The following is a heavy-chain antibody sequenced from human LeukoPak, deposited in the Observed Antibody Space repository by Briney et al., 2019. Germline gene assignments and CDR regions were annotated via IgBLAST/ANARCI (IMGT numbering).Heavy chain of an antibody. CDR2: IYTSGST. D-gene: IGHD3-16*02. J-gene: IGHJ5*02. Sequence: SETLSLTCTVSGGSISSGSYYWSWIRQPAGKGLEWIGRIYTSGSTNYNPSLKSRVTISVDTSKNQFSLKLSSVTAADTAVYYCARGMITFVGVIVANWFDPWGQGTLVTVSS. V-gene: IGHV4-61*02. CDR1: GGSISSGSYY. CDR3: ARGMITFVGVIVANWFDP.